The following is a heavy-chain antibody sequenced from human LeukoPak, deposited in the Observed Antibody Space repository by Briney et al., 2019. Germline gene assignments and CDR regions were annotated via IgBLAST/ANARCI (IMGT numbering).Heavy chain of an antibody. J-gene: IGHJ4*02. Sequence: SETLSLTCTVSGGSISSYYWSWIRQPAGKGLEWIGRIYSSGSTSYNPSPKSRVTMSVDTSKNQVSLELSSATAADTAMYYCARVYQSSGISSGYFDYWGQGTLVTVSS. CDR2: IYSSGST. CDR1: GGSISSYY. CDR3: ARVYQSSGISSGYFDY. D-gene: IGHD4-23*01. V-gene: IGHV4-4*07.